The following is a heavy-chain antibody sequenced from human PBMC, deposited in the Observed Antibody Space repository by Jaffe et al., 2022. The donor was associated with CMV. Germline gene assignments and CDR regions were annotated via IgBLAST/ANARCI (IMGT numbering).Heavy chain of an antibody. D-gene: IGHD6-19*01. CDR1: GGSISSYY. J-gene: IGHJ4*02. CDR3: ARLWNSSGWSSFDY. CDR2: IYYSGST. V-gene: IGHV4-59*08. Sequence: QVQLQESGPGLVKPSETLSLTCTVSGGSISSYYWSWIRQPPGKGLEWIGYIYYSGSTNYNPSLKSRVTISVDTSKNQFSLKLSSVTAADTAVYYCARLWNSSGWSSFDYWGQGTLVTVSS.